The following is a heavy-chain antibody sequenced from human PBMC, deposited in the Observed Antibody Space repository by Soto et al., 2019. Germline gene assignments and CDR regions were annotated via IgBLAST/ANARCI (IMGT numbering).Heavy chain of an antibody. Sequence: SETLSLTYTVSGGSISSYYWSWIRQPPGKGLEWIGYIYYSGSTNYNPSLKSRVTISVDTSKNQFSLKLSSVTAADTAVYYCARHRPGSGGSCYDYWGQGTLVTVSS. J-gene: IGHJ4*02. V-gene: IGHV4-59*08. CDR3: ARHRPGSGGSCYDY. CDR1: GGSISSYY. D-gene: IGHD2-15*01. CDR2: IYYSGST.